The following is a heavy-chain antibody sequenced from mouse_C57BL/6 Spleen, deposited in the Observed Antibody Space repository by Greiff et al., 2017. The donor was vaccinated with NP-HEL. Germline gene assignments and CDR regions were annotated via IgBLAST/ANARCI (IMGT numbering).Heavy chain of an antibody. Sequence: EVMLVESGGGLVQPGGSLSLSCAASGFTFTDYYMSWVRQPPGKALEWLGFIRNKANGYTTEYSASVKGRFTISRDKSQSILYLQMNALRAEDSATYYCARYYYGSSYVAFDYWGQGTTLTVSS. CDR3: ARYYYGSSYVAFDY. D-gene: IGHD1-1*01. J-gene: IGHJ2*01. CDR2: IRNKANGYTT. V-gene: IGHV7-3*01. CDR1: GFTFTDYY.